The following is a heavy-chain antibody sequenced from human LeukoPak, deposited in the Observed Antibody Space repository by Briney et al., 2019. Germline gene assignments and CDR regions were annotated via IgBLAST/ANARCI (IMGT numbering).Heavy chain of an antibody. Sequence: GGSLGLSCAASGFTFSRYWMHWVRQAPGKGLVRVSFIDSDGSITNYADSVKGRFTISRDNAKNTLYLQMNSLRADDTAVYYCARGGPAGVATNDYWGQGALVTVSS. V-gene: IGHV3-74*01. J-gene: IGHJ4*02. CDR1: GFTFSRYW. CDR3: ARGGPAGVATNDY. D-gene: IGHD5-24*01. CDR2: IDSDGSIT.